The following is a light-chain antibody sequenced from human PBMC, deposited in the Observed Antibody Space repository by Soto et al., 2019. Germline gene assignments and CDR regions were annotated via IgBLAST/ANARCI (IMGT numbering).Light chain of an antibody. CDR1: SSDVGAYNF. Sequence: QSALTQPASVSGSPGQSITISCTGTSSDVGAYNFVSWYQQYPGNAPKLMIYDVSDRPSGVSNRFSASKSGNTASLTISGLQAEDEADYYCSSYTGSSTPLIFGGGTKLTVL. J-gene: IGLJ2*01. CDR2: DVS. V-gene: IGLV2-14*01. CDR3: SSYTGSSTPLI.